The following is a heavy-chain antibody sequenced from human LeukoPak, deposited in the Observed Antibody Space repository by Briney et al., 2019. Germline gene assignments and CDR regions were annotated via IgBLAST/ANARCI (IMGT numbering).Heavy chain of an antibody. CDR2: TYHSGDS. CDR3: ARFSVSQAWFAP. J-gene: IGHJ5*02. V-gene: IGHV4-38-2*02. CDR1: GYSITSGYY. Sequence: PSETLSLTCTVSGYSITSGYYWGWIRQHPGKGLEWIGSTYHSGDSFYNPSLKTRVTISVDTSRNQFSLKLISVTAADTALYYCARFSVSQAWFAPWGQGTLVTVSS.